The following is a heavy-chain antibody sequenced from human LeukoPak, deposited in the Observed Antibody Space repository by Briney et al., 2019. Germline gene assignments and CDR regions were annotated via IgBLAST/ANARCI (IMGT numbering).Heavy chain of an antibody. J-gene: IGHJ3*02. Sequence: GGSLRLSCAASGFTFDDYGMSWVRQAPGKGLEWVSGINWNGGSTGYADSVKGRFTISRDNAKNSLYLQMNSLRAEDTAVYYCARDFRFGEKTDDAFDIWGQGTMVTVSS. D-gene: IGHD3-10*01. CDR2: INWNGGST. CDR1: GFTFDDYG. CDR3: ARDFRFGEKTDDAFDI. V-gene: IGHV3-20*04.